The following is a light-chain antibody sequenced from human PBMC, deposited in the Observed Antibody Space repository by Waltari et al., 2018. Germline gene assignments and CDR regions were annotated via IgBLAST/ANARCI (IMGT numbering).Light chain of an antibody. Sequence: QSALTQPASVAGSPGQSIAISCPGTSSDLGGYNMVSWYQQQPVKAPKTMLYDVTKRPSGVSDRFSGSKSGNTASLTISGLQAEDEGDYYCGSYRYGSSLVFGGGTRLTVL. V-gene: IGLV2-14*03. CDR1: SSDLGGYNM. J-gene: IGLJ2*01. CDR2: DVT. CDR3: GSYRYGSSLV.